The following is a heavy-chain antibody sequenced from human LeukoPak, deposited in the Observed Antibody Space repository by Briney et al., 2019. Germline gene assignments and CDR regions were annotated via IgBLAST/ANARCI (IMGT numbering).Heavy chain of an antibody. J-gene: IGHJ4*02. CDR1: GFTFSSYA. V-gene: IGHV3-30*01. D-gene: IGHD5-18*01. Sequence: GGSLRLSCAASGFTFSSYAMHWVRQAPGKGLEWVAVISYDGSNKYYADSVKGRFTISRDNSKNTLYLQMNSLRAEDTAVYYCARGGYSYGYLYYWGQGTLVTVSS. CDR2: ISYDGSNK. CDR3: ARGGYSYGYLYY.